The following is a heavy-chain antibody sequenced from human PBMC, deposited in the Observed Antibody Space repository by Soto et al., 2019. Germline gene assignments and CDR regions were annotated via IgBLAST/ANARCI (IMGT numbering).Heavy chain of an antibody. Sequence: ASETLALTCSVSGGSISSGGHSWSWIRQPPGKVLEWIGFIYHSGNTYYNPSLRSRVTISVGRYNNKFSLKLNSVTAADTAVCFWGTHSRDDYSHGLSAMPDYWGAGTRVTDST. J-gene: IGHJ4*03. CDR1: GGSISSGGHS. CDR2: IYHSGNT. CDR3: GTHSRDDYSHGLSAMPDY. V-gene: IGHV4-30-2*01. D-gene: IGHD4-4*01.